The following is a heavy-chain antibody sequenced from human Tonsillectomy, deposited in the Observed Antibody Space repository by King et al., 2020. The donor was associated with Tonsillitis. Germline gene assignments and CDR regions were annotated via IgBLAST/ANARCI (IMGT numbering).Heavy chain of an antibody. J-gene: IGHJ6*02. CDR1: GYSFTTYW. CDR2: IYPGDSDT. Sequence: VQLVESEPEVKKPGESLRISCKGSGYSFTTYWIGWVRQMPGKGLEWMGIIYPGDSDTRYSPSFQGQVTISVDKSISTAYLQWSSLKASDTAMYYCVGEGDSSGWTAGYYYGMDVWGQGTTVAVSS. CDR3: VGEGDSSGWTAGYYYGMDV. D-gene: IGHD6-19*01. V-gene: IGHV5-51*01.